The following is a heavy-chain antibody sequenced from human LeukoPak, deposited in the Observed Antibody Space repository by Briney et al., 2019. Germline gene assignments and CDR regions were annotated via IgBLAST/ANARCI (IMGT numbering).Heavy chain of an antibody. Sequence: SETLSLTCTVSGGSISSGGYYWSWIRQPPGKGLEWIGYIHYSGNTYYNPSLKSRVTISVDTSKNQFSLKLSSVTAADTAVYYCARAVAGTRYYYYYGMDVWGQGTTVTVSS. J-gene: IGHJ6*02. V-gene: IGHV4-30-4*01. CDR1: GGSISSGGYY. CDR2: IHYSGNT. CDR3: ARAVAGTRYYYYYGMDV. D-gene: IGHD6-19*01.